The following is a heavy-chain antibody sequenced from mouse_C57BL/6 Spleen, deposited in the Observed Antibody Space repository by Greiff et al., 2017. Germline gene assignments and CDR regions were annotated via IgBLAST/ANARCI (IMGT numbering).Heavy chain of an antibody. D-gene: IGHD3-2*02. V-gene: IGHV1-82*01. CDR3: AKIDSSGYWFAY. Sequence: QVQLKESGPELVKPGASVKISCKASGYAFSSSWMNWVKQRPGKGLEWIGRIYPGDGDTNYNGKFKGKATLTADKSSSTAYMQLSSLTSEDSAVYFCAKIDSSGYWFAYWGQGTLVTVSA. CDR2: IYPGDGDT. J-gene: IGHJ3*01. CDR1: GYAFSSSW.